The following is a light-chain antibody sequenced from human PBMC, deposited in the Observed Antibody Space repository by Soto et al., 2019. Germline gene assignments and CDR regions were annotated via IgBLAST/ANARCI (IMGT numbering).Light chain of an antibody. J-gene: IGLJ2*01. CDR2: VGS. Sequence: QSVLTQPASVSGSPGQSITISCTGTSSDVGSYNLVSWYQQHPGKAPKLMIYVGSKRPSGVSNRFSGSKSGNTASLTISGLQAEDEADYYCCSYAGSSTFVVFGGGTQLTVL. CDR1: SSDVGSYNL. V-gene: IGLV2-23*01. CDR3: CSYAGSSTFVV.